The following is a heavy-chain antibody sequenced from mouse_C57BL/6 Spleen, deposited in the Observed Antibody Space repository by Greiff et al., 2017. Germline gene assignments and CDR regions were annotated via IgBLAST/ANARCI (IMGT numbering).Heavy chain of an antibody. V-gene: IGHV1-53*01. CDR1: GYTFTSYW. D-gene: IGHD1-1*01. Sequence: QVQLQQPGTELVKPGASVKLSCKASGYTFTSYWMHWVKQRPGQGLEWIGKINPRNGGTNYNEKFKSKATLTVDKSSSTAYMQLSSLTSADSAVFYGADRVLLSWFGYWGQGTLVTVSA. CDR2: INPRNGGT. CDR3: ADRVLLSWFGY. J-gene: IGHJ3*01.